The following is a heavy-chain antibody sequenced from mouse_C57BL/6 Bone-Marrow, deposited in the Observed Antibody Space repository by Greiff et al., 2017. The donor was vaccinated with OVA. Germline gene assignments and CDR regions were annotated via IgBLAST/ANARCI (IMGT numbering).Heavy chain of an antibody. CDR2: IYPGSGST. V-gene: IGHV1-55*01. J-gene: IGHJ1*03. D-gene: IGHD1-1*01. CDR1: GYTFTSYW. CDR3: ARGDSYYYGSSYDWYFDV. Sequence: QVQLQQSGAELVKPGASVKMSCKASGYTFTSYWITWVKQRPGQGLEWIGDIYPGSGSTNYNEKFKSKATLTVDTSSSTAYMQLSSLTSEDSAVYYCARGDSYYYGSSYDWYFDVWGTGTTVTVSS.